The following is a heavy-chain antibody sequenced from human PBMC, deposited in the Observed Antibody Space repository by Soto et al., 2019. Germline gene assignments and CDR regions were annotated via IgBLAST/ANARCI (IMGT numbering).Heavy chain of an antibody. CDR2: IVPIFGTT. CDR3: ARVEAVAGLYNDHGLDV. CDR1: GGTFSNYA. D-gene: IGHD6-19*01. Sequence: QVQLVQSGAEVKKPGSSVKVSCQVSGGTFSNYAIDWVRLAPGHGLEWMGGIVPIFGTTYYTQKFQGRATIIADDSKTTAYLEMSSLRSEDTAIYYCARVEAVAGLYNDHGLDVWGQGTAVTVSS. V-gene: IGHV1-69*12. J-gene: IGHJ6*02.